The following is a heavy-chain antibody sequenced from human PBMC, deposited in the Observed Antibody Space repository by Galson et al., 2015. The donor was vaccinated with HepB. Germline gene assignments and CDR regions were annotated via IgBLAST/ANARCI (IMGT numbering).Heavy chain of an antibody. CDR1: GFTFSSYG. V-gene: IGHV3-33*01. CDR2: IWYDGSNK. J-gene: IGHJ2*01. Sequence: SLRLSCAASGFTFSSYGMHWVRQAPGKGLEWVAVIWYDGSNKYYADSVKGRFTISRDNSKNTLYLQMSSLRAEDTAVYYCARDAEVVLHHPLDLWGRGTLVTVSS. CDR3: ARDAEVVLHHPLDL. D-gene: IGHD3-22*01.